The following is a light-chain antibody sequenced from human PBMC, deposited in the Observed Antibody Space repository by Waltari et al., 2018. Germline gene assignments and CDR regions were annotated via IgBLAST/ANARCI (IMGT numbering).Light chain of an antibody. J-gene: IGKJ1*01. Sequence: EEVLPQSQATRSVSPGERATLSCRASQSISSNLAWYQKKLGQAPRLLIYGSSTRATGIPARFSGSGSGTEFTLTISSLQSEDSAVYYCQQYNNWRTFGQGTKVEVK. CDR2: GSS. CDR3: QQYNNWRT. V-gene: IGKV3-15*01. CDR1: QSISSN.